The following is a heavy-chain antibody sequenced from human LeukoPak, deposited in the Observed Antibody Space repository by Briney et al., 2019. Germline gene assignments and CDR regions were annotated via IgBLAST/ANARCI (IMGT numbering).Heavy chain of an antibody. J-gene: IGHJ3*02. CDR2: ISSSSSHI. Sequence: GSLRLSCAASGFTFSSYSMNWVRQAPGKGLEWVSSISSSSSHIYYADSVKGRFTISRDNAKNSLYLQMNSLRAEDTAVYYCARDIAFDIWGQGTMVTVSS. V-gene: IGHV3-21*01. CDR1: GFTFSSYS. CDR3: ARDIAFDI.